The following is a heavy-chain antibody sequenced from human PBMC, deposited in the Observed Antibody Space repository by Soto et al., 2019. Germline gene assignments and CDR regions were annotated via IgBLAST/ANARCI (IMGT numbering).Heavy chain of an antibody. J-gene: IGHJ4*02. D-gene: IGHD3-10*01. CDR3: ARDKGYGSGSYYNDYYFDY. CDR1: GGSFSGYY. Sequence: SETLSLTCAVYGGSFSGYYWSWIRQPPGKGLEWIGEINHSGSTNYNPSLKSRVTISVDTSKNQFSLKLSSVTAADTAVYYCARDKGYGSGSYYNDYYFDYWGQGTLVTVSS. V-gene: IGHV4-34*01. CDR2: INHSGST.